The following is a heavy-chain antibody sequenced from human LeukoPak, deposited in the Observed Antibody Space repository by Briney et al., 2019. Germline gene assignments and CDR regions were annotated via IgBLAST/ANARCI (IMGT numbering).Heavy chain of an antibody. J-gene: IGHJ4*02. CDR3: AKGLERESRLDS. Sequence: GGSLRLSCAASGFSVNTYTMYWVRQAPGKGLEWVSGIRNSDGSTYYADSVQGRFTISSDNSKNTLFLQMNNLRAEDTALYYCAKGLERESRLDSWGQGTLVTVS. V-gene: IGHV3-23*01. CDR2: IRNSDGST. D-gene: IGHD1-1*01. CDR1: GFSVNTYT.